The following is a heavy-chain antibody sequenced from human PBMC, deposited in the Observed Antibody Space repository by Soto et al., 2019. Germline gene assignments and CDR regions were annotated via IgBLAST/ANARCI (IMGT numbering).Heavy chain of an antibody. D-gene: IGHD4-17*01. J-gene: IGHJ4*02. CDR1: GYNFPSHW. Sequence: EVQLVQSGAEVKKPGESLKISCKGSGYNFPSHWIGWVRQMPGKGLEWMGIIYPDDSDTRYNPSLRGQVTISVDKSINTAYLQWSGLRASDTAIYYCAREPTDGGSFDYWGQGTLVTVSS. CDR3: AREPTDGGSFDY. V-gene: IGHV5-51*01. CDR2: IYPDDSDT.